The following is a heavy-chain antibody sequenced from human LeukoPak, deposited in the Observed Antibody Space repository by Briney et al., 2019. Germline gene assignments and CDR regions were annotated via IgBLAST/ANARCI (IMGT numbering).Heavy chain of an antibody. CDR3: ARDGNPDSRGSYIDY. CDR1: EFTFSSYS. J-gene: IGHJ4*02. CDR2: ISSSSSYI. V-gene: IGHV3-21*01. D-gene: IGHD3-22*01. Sequence: GGSLRLSCAASEFTFSSYSMNWVRQAPGKGLEWVSSISSSSSYIYYADSVKGRFTISRDNAKNSLYLQMNSLRAEDTAVYYCARDGNPDSRGSYIDYWGQGTLVTVSS.